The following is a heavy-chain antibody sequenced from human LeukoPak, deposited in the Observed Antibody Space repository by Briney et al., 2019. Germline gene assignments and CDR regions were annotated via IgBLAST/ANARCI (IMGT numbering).Heavy chain of an antibody. D-gene: IGHD3-22*01. CDR1: GYTFTSYD. CDR2: MNPNSGNT. Sequence: ASVKVSCKASGYTFTSYDINWVRQATGQGLEWMGWMNPNSGNTGYAQKFQGRVTMTRNTSISTAYMELSSLRSEDTAVYYCARPDYYDSSGYHYFFNGMDVWGQGTTVTVSS. V-gene: IGHV1-8*01. J-gene: IGHJ6*02. CDR3: ARPDYYDSSGYHYFFNGMDV.